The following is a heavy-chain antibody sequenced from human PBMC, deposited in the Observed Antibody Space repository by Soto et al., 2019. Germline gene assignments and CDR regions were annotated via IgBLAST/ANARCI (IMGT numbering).Heavy chain of an antibody. CDR1: GDSISSYY. CDR3: ARAPTNDWFDP. Sequence: SETLSLTCTVSGDSISSYYWSWIRQPPGKGLEWIGYIYYSGSTNYNPSLKSRVTISVDTSKNQFSLKLSSVTAADTAVYYCARAPTNDWFDPWGQGTLVTVSS. J-gene: IGHJ5*02. CDR2: IYYSGST. V-gene: IGHV4-59*01. D-gene: IGHD2-8*01.